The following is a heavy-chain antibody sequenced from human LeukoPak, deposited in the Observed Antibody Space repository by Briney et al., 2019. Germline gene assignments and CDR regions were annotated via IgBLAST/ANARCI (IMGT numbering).Heavy chain of an antibody. CDR3: ARDVPFNYGSGSYYNLYFDY. Sequence: NPSETLSLTCTVSGGSISSSSYYWGWIRQPPGKGLEWIGSIYYSGSTYYNPSLKSRVTISVDTSKNQFSLKLSSVTAADTAVYYCARDVPFNYGSGSYYNLYFDYWGQGTLVTVSS. CDR2: IYYSGST. J-gene: IGHJ4*02. V-gene: IGHV4-39*07. CDR1: GGSISSSSYY. D-gene: IGHD3-10*01.